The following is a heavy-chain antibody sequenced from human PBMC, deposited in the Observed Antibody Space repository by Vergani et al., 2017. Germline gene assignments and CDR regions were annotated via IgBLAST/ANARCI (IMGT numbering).Heavy chain of an antibody. J-gene: IGHJ4*02. Sequence: VQLVESGGGVVQRGGSLRLSCATSGFTLSNYDMQWIRQGPGKGLEFVAFIQFDGSNQYYADSVKGRFTLSSDFSKNTLYLQMNSLRTDDTATYYCAKHFRGWGIDYWGQGTQVIVAS. CDR2: IQFDGSNQ. CDR1: GFTLSNYD. V-gene: IGHV3-30*02. CDR3: AKHFRGWGIDY. D-gene: IGHD3-16*01.